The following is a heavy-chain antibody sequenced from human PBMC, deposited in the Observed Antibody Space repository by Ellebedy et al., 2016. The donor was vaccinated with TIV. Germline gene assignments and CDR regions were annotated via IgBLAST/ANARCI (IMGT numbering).Heavy chain of an antibody. CDR1: GFTFDDYA. CDR2: ISWNSGSI. Sequence: PGGSLRLSCAASGFTFDDYAMHWVRQAQGKGLEWVSGISWNSGSIGYADSVTGRFTISRDNAKNTLYLQMNSLRDEDTALYYCAKDPGRGLHYKYFDSWGQGALVTVSS. D-gene: IGHD4-17*01. V-gene: IGHV3-9*01. CDR3: AKDPGRGLHYKYFDS. J-gene: IGHJ4*02.